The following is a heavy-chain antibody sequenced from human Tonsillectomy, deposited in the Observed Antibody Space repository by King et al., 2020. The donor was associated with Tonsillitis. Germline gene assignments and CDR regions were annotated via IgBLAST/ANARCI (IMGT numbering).Heavy chain of an antibody. J-gene: IGHJ4*02. CDR2: ISGGGGSA. Sequence: VQLVESGGGLVQPGGPLRLSCAASGFTFSSYAMSWLRQAPGKGLEWVSAISGGGGSAYYADSVKGRFTISRDNSKNTLYLQMNSLRAEDTAVYFCAKGGLGYCSSTNCYYYFDYWGQGTLVTVSS. D-gene: IGHD2-2*03. CDR1: GFTFSSYA. CDR3: AKGGLGYCSSTNCYYYFDY. V-gene: IGHV3-23*04.